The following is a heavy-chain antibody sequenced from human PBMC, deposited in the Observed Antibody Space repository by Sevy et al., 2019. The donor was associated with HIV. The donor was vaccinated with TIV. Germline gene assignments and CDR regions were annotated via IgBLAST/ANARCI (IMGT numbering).Heavy chain of an antibody. CDR1: GYSISSGYW. Sequence: SETLSLTCVVSGYSISSGYWWDWFRRPPGKGLEWIGAIHYTGTTQYTPSHNRRVTVSADTSKNQFSLRLSSLTAADTAVYYCASHDWGREDYWGQGTLVTVSS. V-gene: IGHV4-38-2*01. CDR3: ASHDWGREDY. CDR2: IHYTGTT. J-gene: IGHJ4*02. D-gene: IGHD7-27*01.